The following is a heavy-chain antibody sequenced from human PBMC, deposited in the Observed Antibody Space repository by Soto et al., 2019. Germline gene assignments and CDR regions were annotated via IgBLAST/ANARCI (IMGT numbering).Heavy chain of an antibody. V-gene: IGHV4-39*01. J-gene: IGHJ4*02. Sequence: SETLSLTCTVSGGSISSSSYYWGWIRQPPGKGLEWIGSIYYSGSTYYNPSLKSRVTISVDTSKNQFPLRLSSVTAADTAVYYCARKDSGYDDPLDYWGQGTLVTVSS. CDR1: GGSISSSSYY. CDR3: ARKDSGYDDPLDY. CDR2: IYYSGST. D-gene: IGHD5-12*01.